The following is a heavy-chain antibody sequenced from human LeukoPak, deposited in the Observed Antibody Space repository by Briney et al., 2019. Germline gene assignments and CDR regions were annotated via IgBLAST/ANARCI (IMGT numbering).Heavy chain of an antibody. J-gene: IGHJ4*02. CDR1: GFSVSGNY. CDR3: ARDDGYNYPDY. V-gene: IGHV3-74*01. CDR2: INSDGSST. D-gene: IGHD5-24*01. Sequence: GGSLRLSCAASGFSVSGNYMSWVRQAPGKGLVWVSRINSDGSSTSYADSVKGRFTISRDNAKNTLYLQMNSLRAEDTAVYYCARDDGYNYPDYWGQGTLVTVSS.